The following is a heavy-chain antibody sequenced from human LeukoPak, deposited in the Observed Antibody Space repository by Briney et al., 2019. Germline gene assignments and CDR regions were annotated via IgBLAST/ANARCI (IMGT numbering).Heavy chain of an antibody. CDR1: GGSFSGYY. CDR3: ARGPTPYCSSTSCKHYYGMDV. J-gene: IGHJ6*02. D-gene: IGHD2-2*01. V-gene: IGHV4-34*01. CDR2: INHSGST. Sequence: SETLSLTCAVYGGSFSGYYWSWIRQPPGKGLEWIGEINHSGSTNYNPSLKSRVTISVDTSKNQFSLKLSSVTAADTAVYYCARGPTPYCSSTSCKHYYGMDVWGQGATVTVSS.